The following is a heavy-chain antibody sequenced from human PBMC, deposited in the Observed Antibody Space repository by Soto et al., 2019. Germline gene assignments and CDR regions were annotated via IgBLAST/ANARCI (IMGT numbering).Heavy chain of an antibody. J-gene: IGHJ4*02. V-gene: IGHV4-4*02. Sequence: QVQLQESGPGLVKPSGTLSLTCAVSGGSISSSNWWSWVRQPPGKGLEWIGEIYHGGSTNYNPSLKSRVTISVDKSKTQFSLKLSSVTAADTAVYYCARVQDGHKIGYSFDYWGQGTLVTVSS. CDR2: IYHGGST. CDR3: ARVQDGHKIGYSFDY. CDR1: GGSISSSNW. D-gene: IGHD2-15*01.